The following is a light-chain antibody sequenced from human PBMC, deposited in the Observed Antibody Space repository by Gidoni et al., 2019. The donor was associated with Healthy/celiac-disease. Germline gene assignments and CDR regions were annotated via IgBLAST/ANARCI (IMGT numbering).Light chain of an antibody. Sequence: DIQMTQSPSSLSASVGDRVTITCQASQDISNYLNWYQQKPGKAPKLLIYDASNLETGVPSRFSGSGSGTDFTFTISSLQPEDIATYYCQQYDNRPPVTFGPGTKVDIK. V-gene: IGKV1-33*01. CDR1: QDISNY. CDR3: QQYDNRPPVT. J-gene: IGKJ3*01. CDR2: DAS.